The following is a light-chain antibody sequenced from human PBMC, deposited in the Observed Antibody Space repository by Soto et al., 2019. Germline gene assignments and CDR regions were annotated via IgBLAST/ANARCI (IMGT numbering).Light chain of an antibody. J-gene: IGLJ2*01. CDR1: SSDVGTYNL. CDR3: SSYSGSRTVV. Sequence: SALTQPASVSGSPGQSITISCTGTSSDVGTYNLVSWYQQHPGKVPKLMIYEGSKRPSGVSDRFAGSKSGNTASMTISGLQAEDEADYYCSSYSGSRTVVVGGGTQLTVL. V-gene: IGLV2-23*01. CDR2: EGS.